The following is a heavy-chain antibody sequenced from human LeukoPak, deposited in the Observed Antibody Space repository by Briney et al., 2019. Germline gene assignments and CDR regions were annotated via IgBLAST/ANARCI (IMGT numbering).Heavy chain of an antibody. V-gene: IGHV6-1*01. CDR3: ARGGAGWYVSVFDP. CDR2: TYYRTRWYF. D-gene: IGHD6-19*01. J-gene: IGHJ5*02. Sequence: SQTLSLTCAISGDSVSNNGASWNWIRQSPSRGLEWLGRTYYRTRWYFDYAVSVRSRATIYPDTSKNQFSLQLDSVTPEDTAVYYCARGGAGWYVSVFDPWGQGTLVTVSS. CDR1: GDSVSNNGAS.